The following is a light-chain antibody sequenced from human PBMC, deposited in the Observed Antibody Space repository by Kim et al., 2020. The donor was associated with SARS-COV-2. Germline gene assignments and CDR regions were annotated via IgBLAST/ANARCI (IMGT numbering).Light chain of an antibody. CDR2: SND. CDR1: ISNIGSNV. CDR3: AAWDDSLKGSV. Sequence: GQGVTISCSGSISNIGSNVVNWYQQLPGTAPKLLMYSNDYRPSGVPDRFSGSKSGTSASLAISGLQSEDEADYYCAAWDDSLKGSVFGGGTQLAVL. V-gene: IGLV1-44*01. J-gene: IGLJ3*02.